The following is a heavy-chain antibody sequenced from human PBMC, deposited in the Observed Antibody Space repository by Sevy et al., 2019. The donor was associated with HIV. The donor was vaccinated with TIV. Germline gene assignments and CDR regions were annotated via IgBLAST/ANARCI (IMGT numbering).Heavy chain of an antibody. D-gene: IGHD6-19*01. Sequence: ASVKVSCKVSGYTLTELSMHWVRQAPGKGLEWMGGFDPEDGETIYAQKFQGRVTMTEDTSTDTAYMELSSLRSGDTAVYYCATDGNSGFNWYFDLWGRGTLVTVSS. CDR3: ATDGNSGFNWYFDL. V-gene: IGHV1-24*01. CDR1: GYTLTELS. CDR2: FDPEDGET. J-gene: IGHJ2*01.